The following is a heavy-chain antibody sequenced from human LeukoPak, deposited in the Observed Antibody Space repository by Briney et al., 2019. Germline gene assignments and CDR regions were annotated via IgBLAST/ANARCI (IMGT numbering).Heavy chain of an antibody. CDR2: INPNSGGT. D-gene: IGHD3-22*01. CDR3: ARDQKIYYYDSSGYYPYY. V-gene: IGHV1-2*02. CDR1: GYTFTGYY. Sequence: GASVKVSCKASGYTFTGYYMHWVRQAPGQGLEWMGWINPNSGGTNYAQKFQGRVTMTRDTSISTAYMELSRLRSDDTAVCYCARDQKIYYYDSSGYYPYYWGQGTLVTVSS. J-gene: IGHJ4*02.